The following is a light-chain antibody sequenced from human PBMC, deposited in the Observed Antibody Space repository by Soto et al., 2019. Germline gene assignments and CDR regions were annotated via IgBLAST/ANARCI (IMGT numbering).Light chain of an antibody. V-gene: IGKV1-12*01. Sequence: DIQMTQSPSSVSASVGDRVTITCRASQGLGVWLGWYQQKPGKAPQLLIFGASGLQTEVPSRFSGSGSGTDFTLTISSLQPEDFATSYCQQAYSFPLTFGGGTKVDIK. J-gene: IGKJ4*01. CDR2: GAS. CDR3: QQAYSFPLT. CDR1: QGLGVW.